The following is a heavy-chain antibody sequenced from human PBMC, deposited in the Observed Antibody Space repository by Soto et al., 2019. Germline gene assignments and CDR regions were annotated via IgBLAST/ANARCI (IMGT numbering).Heavy chain of an antibody. J-gene: IGHJ6*02. Sequence: HGESLKISCKGSGYSFTSYWIGWVRQMPGKGLEWMGIIYPGDSDTRYSPSFQGQVTISADKSISTAYLQWSSLKASDTAMYYWARLGRNYDSYYGMDVWGQGTTVTVSS. V-gene: IGHV5-51*01. D-gene: IGHD3-22*01. CDR1: GYSFTSYW. CDR3: ARLGRNYDSYYGMDV. CDR2: IYPGDSDT.